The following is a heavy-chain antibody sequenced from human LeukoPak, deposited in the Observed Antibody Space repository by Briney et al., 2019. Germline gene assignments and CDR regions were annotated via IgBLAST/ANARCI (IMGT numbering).Heavy chain of an antibody. D-gene: IGHD3-16*02. Sequence: GESLKISCKGSGYSFTNYWIAWVRQMPGKGLEWMGIIYPRDSDIRYNPPFQGQVTISADKSISTAYLQWSSLKASDTAVYYCARMIGLGEVSPYFDYWGQGTLDTVSS. CDR1: GYSFTNYW. CDR3: ARMIGLGEVSPYFDY. CDR2: IYPRDSDI. V-gene: IGHV5-51*01. J-gene: IGHJ4*02.